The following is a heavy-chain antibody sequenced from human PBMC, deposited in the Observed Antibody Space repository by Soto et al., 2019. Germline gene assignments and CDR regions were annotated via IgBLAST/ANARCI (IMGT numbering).Heavy chain of an antibody. Sequence: ASVKVSCKASGYTFTSYGISWVRQAPGQGLEWMGWISAYNGNTNYAQKLQGRVTMTTDTSTSTAYMELRSLRSDDTAVYYCARGDYYHSSGYYYPEHFQHWGQGTLVTVSS. V-gene: IGHV1-18*04. J-gene: IGHJ1*01. CDR2: ISAYNGNT. D-gene: IGHD3-22*01. CDR1: GYTFTSYG. CDR3: ARGDYYHSSGYYYPEHFQH.